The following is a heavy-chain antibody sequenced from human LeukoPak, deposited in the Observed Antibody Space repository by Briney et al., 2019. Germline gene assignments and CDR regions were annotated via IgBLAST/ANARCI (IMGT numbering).Heavy chain of an antibody. CDR2: IYYSGST. Sequence: PSETLSLTCTVSGGSTSGGSYYWSWIRQPPGKGLEWIGYIYYSGSTKYNLSLKSRVTISVDTSKNQLSLKPSSVTAADTAVYYCARGEYGLFDYWGQGTLVTVSS. J-gene: IGHJ4*02. V-gene: IGHV4-61*01. D-gene: IGHD2/OR15-2a*01. CDR3: ARGEYGLFDY. CDR1: GGSTSGGSYY.